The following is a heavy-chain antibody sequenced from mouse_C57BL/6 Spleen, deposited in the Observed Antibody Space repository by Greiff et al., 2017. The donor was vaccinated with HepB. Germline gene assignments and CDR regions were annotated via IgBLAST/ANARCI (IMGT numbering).Heavy chain of an antibody. CDR3: ARGDYAFAY. Sequence: QVQLQQSGAELVRPGASVKLSCKASGYTFTDYYINWVKQRPGQGLEWIARIYPGSGNTYYNEKFKGKATLTAEKSSSTAYMQLCSLTSEDSAVYFCARGDYAFAYWGQGTLVTVSA. CDR2: IYPGSGNT. CDR1: GYTFTDYY. V-gene: IGHV1-76*01. J-gene: IGHJ3*01. D-gene: IGHD2-4*01.